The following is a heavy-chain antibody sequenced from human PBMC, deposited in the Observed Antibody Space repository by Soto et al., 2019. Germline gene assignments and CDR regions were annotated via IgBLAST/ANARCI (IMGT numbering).Heavy chain of an antibody. CDR3: ARIFYYDSSGVDDAFDI. D-gene: IGHD3-22*01. CDR1: VVSVSSGSYY. V-gene: IGHV4-61*01. J-gene: IGHJ3*02. CDR2: IYYSGST. Sequence: XETLSLTCTVSVVSVSSGSYYCSWIRQPPWKGLEWTGYIYYSGSTNYNPSLKSRVTISVDTSKNQFSLKLSSVTAADTAVYYCARIFYYDSSGVDDAFDIWGQGTMVTVS.